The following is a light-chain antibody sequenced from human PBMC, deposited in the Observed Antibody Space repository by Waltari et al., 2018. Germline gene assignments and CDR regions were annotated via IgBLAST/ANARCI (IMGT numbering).Light chain of an antibody. V-gene: IGLV4-69*01. J-gene: IGLJ3*02. CDR1: SGHSTNI. Sequence: QLVVTQSPSASAPLGASVKLTCTLSSGHSTNIVAWLQQRPEKGPRYLMKVNSDGSHIKGDEIPDRFSGSSSGAGRYLTIPSLQSDDEADYCCQTGGHGTWVFGGGTTLTVL. CDR2: VNSDGSH. CDR3: QTGGHGTWV.